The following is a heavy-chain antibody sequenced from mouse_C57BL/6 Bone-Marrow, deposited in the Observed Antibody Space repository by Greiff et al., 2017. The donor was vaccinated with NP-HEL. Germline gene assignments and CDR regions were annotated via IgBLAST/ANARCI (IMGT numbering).Heavy chain of an antibody. CDR3: ARGYGSRKGSRFAY. J-gene: IGHJ3*01. V-gene: IGHV1-18*01. D-gene: IGHD1-1*01. CDR2: INPNNGGT. Sequence: EVQLQQSGPELVKPGASVKIPCKASGYTFTDYNMDWVKQSHGKSLEWIGDINPNNGGTIYNQKFKGKATLTVDKSSSTAYMELRSLTSEDTAVYYCARGYGSRKGSRFAYWGQGTLVTVSA. CDR1: GYTFTDYN.